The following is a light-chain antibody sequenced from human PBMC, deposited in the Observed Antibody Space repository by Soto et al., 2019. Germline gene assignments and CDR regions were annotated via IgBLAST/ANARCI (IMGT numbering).Light chain of an antibody. CDR3: QQYGSSPRYT. J-gene: IGKJ2*01. CDR1: QSVSSSY. V-gene: IGKV3-20*01. CDR2: GAS. Sequence: EIVLTQSPGTLSLSPGERATLSCRASQSVSSSYLAWYQQKPGQAPRLLIYGASSKAPGIPDRFSGSGSGTDFTLTISSLEPEDFAVYYCQQYGSSPRYTCGQGTKLEIK.